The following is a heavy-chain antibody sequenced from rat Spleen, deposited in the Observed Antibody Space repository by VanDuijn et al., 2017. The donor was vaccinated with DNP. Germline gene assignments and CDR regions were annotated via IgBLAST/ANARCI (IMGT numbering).Heavy chain of an antibody. CDR1: GFTFSDYY. D-gene: IGHD1-11*01. V-gene: IGHV5-7*01. Sequence: EVQLVESGGGLVQPGRSLRLSCAASGFTFSDYYMAWVRQAPKKGLEWVAAISPSGSRPYTPDSVKGRFTISRDTAKSSLYLQMNSLKSEDTATYYWARPGTTGPRIWFAYWGQGTLVTVSS. CDR2: ISPSGSRP. J-gene: IGHJ3*01. CDR3: ARPGTTGPRIWFAY.